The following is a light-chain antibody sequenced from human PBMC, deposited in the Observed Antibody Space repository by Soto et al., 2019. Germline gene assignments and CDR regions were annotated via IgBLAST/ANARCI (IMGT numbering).Light chain of an antibody. V-gene: IGLV1-40*01. CDR3: QAYDYSLTAFV. CDR1: TSNLGAGYD. CDR2: GNR. Sequence: QSALTQPPSVSGAPGQRVTLSCTGNTSNLGAGYDVHWYQQLPGAAPKLVIFGNRNRPSGVPERFSGSKSGTSASLAITGLQAEDEADYYCQAYDYSLTAFVFGGGTKLTVL. J-gene: IGLJ3*02.